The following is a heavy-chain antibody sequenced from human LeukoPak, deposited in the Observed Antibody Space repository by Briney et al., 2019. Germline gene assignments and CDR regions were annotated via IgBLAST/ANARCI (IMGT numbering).Heavy chain of an antibody. D-gene: IGHD6-13*01. Sequence: GGSLRLSCATSGFTFDDYDMSWVRQAPGKGLEWGSGINWYGGSTGYAASMKGRFTISRDNAKNSLYLQMNSLRAEDTALYYCARAQAAINAFDIWGQGTMVTVSS. CDR2: INWYGGST. CDR1: GFTFDDYD. V-gene: IGHV3-20*04. CDR3: ARAQAAINAFDI. J-gene: IGHJ3*02.